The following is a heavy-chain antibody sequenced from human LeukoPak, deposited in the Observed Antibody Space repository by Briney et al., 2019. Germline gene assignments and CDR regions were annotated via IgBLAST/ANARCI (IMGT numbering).Heavy chain of an antibody. V-gene: IGHV5-51*01. J-gene: IGHJ4*02. CDR1: GYSFTSYW. CDR2: IYPGDSDT. Sequence: GESLKISCKGSGYSFTSYWIGWVRQMPGKGLEWMGIIYPGDSDTSYSPSFQGQVTISADKSINTAYLQWSSLKASDTAMYYCARRVVVVNVDEYDYWGQGTLVTVSS. D-gene: IGHD2-15*01. CDR3: ARRVVVVNVDEYDY.